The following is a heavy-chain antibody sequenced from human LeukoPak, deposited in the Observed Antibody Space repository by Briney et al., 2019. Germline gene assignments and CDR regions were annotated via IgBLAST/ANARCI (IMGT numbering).Heavy chain of an antibody. D-gene: IGHD4-11*01. J-gene: IGHJ6*02. CDR2: ISAYNGNT. Sequence: ASVTVSCKASGYTFTSYGISWVRQAPGQGLEWMGWISAYNGNTNYAQKLQGRVTMTTDTSTSTAYMELRSLRSDDTAVYYCARDTTVTTPSSRYYYYGMDVWGQGTTVTVSS. V-gene: IGHV1-18*01. CDR3: ARDTTVTTPSSRYYYYGMDV. CDR1: GYTFTSYG.